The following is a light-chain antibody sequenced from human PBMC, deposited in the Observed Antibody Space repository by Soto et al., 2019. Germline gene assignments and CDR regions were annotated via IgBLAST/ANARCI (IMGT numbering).Light chain of an antibody. V-gene: IGKV1-5*01. J-gene: IGKJ1*01. CDR2: DAS. Sequence: DIQMTQSPSTLSASVGDRVTITCRASQSISSWLAWYQQKPGKAPKLLIYDASSLESGVPSTFSGSGSGTEFTLTISSLQPADFATYYCQQYNSYPWTFGQGTKVEIK. CDR1: QSISSW. CDR3: QQYNSYPWT.